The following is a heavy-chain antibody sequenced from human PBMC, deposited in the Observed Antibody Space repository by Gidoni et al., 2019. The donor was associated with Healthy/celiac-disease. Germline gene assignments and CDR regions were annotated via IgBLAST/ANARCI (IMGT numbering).Heavy chain of an antibody. Sequence: QVQLVESGGGVVQPGRSLRLSCAASGFTFSSYGMHWVRQAPGKGLEWVAVISYDGSNKYYADSVKGRFTISRDNSKNTLYLQMNSLRAEDTAVYYCAKDLTVTTFYYYGMDVWGQGTTVTVSS. V-gene: IGHV3-30*18. J-gene: IGHJ6*02. CDR2: ISYDGSNK. CDR1: GFTFSSYG. CDR3: AKDLTVTTFYYYGMDV. D-gene: IGHD4-4*01.